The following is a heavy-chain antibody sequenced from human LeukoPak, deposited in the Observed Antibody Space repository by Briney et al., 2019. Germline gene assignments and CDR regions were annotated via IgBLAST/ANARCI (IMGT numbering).Heavy chain of an antibody. V-gene: IGHV1-2*02. Sequence: GASVKVSCKASGYTFTCYYMHWVRQAPGQGLEWMGWINPNSGGTNYAQKFQGRVTMTRDTSISTAYMELSRLRSDDTAVYYCARDLQSSSGYYYVVGYWGQGTLVTVSS. D-gene: IGHD3-22*01. CDR1: GYTFTCYY. CDR3: ARDLQSSSGYYYVVGY. J-gene: IGHJ4*02. CDR2: INPNSGGT.